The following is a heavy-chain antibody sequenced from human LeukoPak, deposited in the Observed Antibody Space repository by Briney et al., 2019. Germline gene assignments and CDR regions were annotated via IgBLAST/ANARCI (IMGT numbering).Heavy chain of an antibody. CDR1: GYTFTGYY. V-gene: IGHV1-2*02. CDR3: ARDSPYCSSTSCYTRAYYFDY. CDR2: INPNSGGT. Sequence: ASVKVSCKASGYTFTGYYMHWVRQAPGQGLEWMGWINPNSGGTNYAQKFQGRVTMTRDTSISTAYMELSRLRSDDTAVYYCARDSPYCSSTSCYTRAYYFDYWGQGTLVTVSS. D-gene: IGHD2-2*02. J-gene: IGHJ4*02.